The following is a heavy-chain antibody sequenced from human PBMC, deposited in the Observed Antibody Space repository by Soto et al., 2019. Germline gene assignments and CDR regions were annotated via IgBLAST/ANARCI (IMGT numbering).Heavy chain of an antibody. CDR1: CGSFSGYY. J-gene: IGHJ4*02. Sequence: QVQLQQWGAGLLKPSETLSLTCAVYCGSFSGYYWSWIRQPPGKVLEWIGEINHSGSTNYNPSLKSRVTISVDTSKTHFSLKLSSVTAADTAVYYCASRSSGYYYRDYWGQGTLVTVSS. D-gene: IGHD3-22*01. CDR2: INHSGST. CDR3: ASRSSGYYYRDY. V-gene: IGHV4-34*01.